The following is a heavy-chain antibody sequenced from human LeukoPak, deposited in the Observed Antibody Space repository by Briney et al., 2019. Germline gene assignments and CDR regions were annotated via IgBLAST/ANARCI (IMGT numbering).Heavy chain of an antibody. CDR3: AKERQGGNSYGDEAFYFDY. D-gene: IGHD4-23*01. J-gene: IGHJ4*02. CDR1: GFSFDTYA. CDR2: ISGSGGNS. V-gene: IGHV3-23*01. Sequence: PGGSLRLSCTASGFSFDTYAMNWVRQVPGKGLVWVSGISGSGGNSYYADSVKGRFTISRDNSKNTLYLQMHSLRAEDTAIYYCAKERQGGNSYGDEAFYFDYWGQGTLVTVSS.